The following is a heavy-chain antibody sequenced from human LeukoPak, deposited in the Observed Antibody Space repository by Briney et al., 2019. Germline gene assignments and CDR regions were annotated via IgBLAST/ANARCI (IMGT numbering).Heavy chain of an antibody. CDR3: ARQSSSGWYLSSAFDI. Sequence: SETLSLTCAVYGGSFSGYYWSWIRQPPGKGLEWIGEINHSGSTNYNPSLKSRVTISVDTSKNPFSLKLSSVTAADTAVYYCARQSSSGWYLSSAFDIWGQGTMVTVSS. J-gene: IGHJ3*02. D-gene: IGHD6-19*01. V-gene: IGHV4-34*01. CDR1: GGSFSGYY. CDR2: INHSGST.